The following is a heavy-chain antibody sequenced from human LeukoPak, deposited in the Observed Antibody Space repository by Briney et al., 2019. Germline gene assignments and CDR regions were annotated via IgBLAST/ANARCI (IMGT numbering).Heavy chain of an antibody. Sequence: ASVKVSCKASGYSFAGYSIHWVRQAPGQGLEWVGWISPHSGDTTYAQNFQGRVTMTRDASISTAYMELSSLTADDTAVYYCARVSANMGAGGYWGQGSLVTVSS. CDR2: ISPHSGDT. CDR3: ARVSANMGAGGY. V-gene: IGHV1-2*02. CDR1: GYSFAGYS. D-gene: IGHD3-10*01. J-gene: IGHJ4*02.